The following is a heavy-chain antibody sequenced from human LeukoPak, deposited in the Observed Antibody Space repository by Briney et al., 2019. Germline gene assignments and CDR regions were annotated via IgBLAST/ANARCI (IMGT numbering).Heavy chain of an antibody. V-gene: IGHV3-21*01. J-gene: IGHJ4*02. CDR2: ISGSGGSI. Sequence: GGSLRLSCAASGFTFSSYGMSWVRQAPGKGLEWVSGISGSGGSIYYADSVKGRFTISRDNAKNSLYLQMNSLRAEDTAVYYCARGNDILTGPLGYWGQGTLVTVSS. CDR3: ARGNDILTGPLGY. D-gene: IGHD3-9*01. CDR1: GFTFSSYG.